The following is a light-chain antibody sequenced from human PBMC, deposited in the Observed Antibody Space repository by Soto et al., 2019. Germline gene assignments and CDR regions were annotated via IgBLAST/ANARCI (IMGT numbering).Light chain of an antibody. CDR3: QQYNDWPRT. Sequence: EIVMTQSPATLSVSPGERATLSCRASQSVTNNLAWYQQKPGQAPRLLIYGASTRATGIPARFSGSGSGTGFTLTISSLQSEDFAVYYCQQYNDWPRTFGLGTKVEIK. CDR2: GAS. V-gene: IGKV3-15*01. CDR1: QSVTNN. J-gene: IGKJ1*01.